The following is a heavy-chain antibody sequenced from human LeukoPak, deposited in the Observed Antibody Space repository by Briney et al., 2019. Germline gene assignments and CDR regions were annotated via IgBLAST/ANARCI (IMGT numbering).Heavy chain of an antibody. J-gene: IGHJ6*02. D-gene: IGHD2-21*01. CDR2: IRPEGNGK. Sequence: GGSLRLSCEASGFTFSNYWMTWVRQAPGKGLEWVANIRPEGNGKNYVVSVKGRFTISRDNTKNSLHLQMNSLRAEDTAVYYCAKFPRGLYYYYGMDVWGQGTTVTVSS. CDR3: AKFPRGLYYYYGMDV. CDR1: GFTFSNYW. V-gene: IGHV3-7*03.